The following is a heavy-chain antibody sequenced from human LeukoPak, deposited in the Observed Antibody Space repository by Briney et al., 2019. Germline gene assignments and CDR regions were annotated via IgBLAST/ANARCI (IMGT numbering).Heavy chain of an antibody. CDR1: GFTFSSYA. CDR3: TLATFGVVYYFDY. J-gene: IGHJ4*02. CDR2: ISYDGINQ. D-gene: IGHD2-8*01. Sequence: GGSLRLSCATSGFTFSSYAMHWVRQAPGKGLEWVALISYDGINQYYADSVKGRFIISRDNSKNTLYLQLNSLRLEDTAVYYCTLATFGVVYYFDYWGQGTLVTVSS. V-gene: IGHV3-30*04.